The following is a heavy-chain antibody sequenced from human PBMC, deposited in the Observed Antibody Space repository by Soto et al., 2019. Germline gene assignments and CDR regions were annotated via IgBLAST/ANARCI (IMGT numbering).Heavy chain of an antibody. CDR1: GFTFSSCA. V-gene: IGHV3-23*01. CDR3: AKGRSYYYYYGVDV. Sequence: EVQLLESGGGLVQPGGSLRLSCAASGFTFSSCAMGWVRQAPGKGLEWVSDIIDSGASTYYADSVKGRFTISRDNSKSTLYLQMISRGAGDTALYYCAKGRSYYYYYGVDVWGQGTTVTVSS. CDR2: IIDSGAST. J-gene: IGHJ6*02.